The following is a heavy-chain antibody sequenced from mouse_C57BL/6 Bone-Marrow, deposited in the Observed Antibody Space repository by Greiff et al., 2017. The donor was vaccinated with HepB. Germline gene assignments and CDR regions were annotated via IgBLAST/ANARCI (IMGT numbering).Heavy chain of an antibody. CDR2: IYPRSGNT. Sequence: VQLQESGAELARPGASVKLSCKASGYTFTSYGISWVKQRTGQGLEWIGEIYPRSGNTYYNEKFKGKATLTADKSSSTAYMELRSLTSEDSAVYFCAATVVPWYIDVWGTGTTVTVSS. J-gene: IGHJ1*03. V-gene: IGHV1-81*01. CDR1: GYTFTSYG. D-gene: IGHD1-1*01. CDR3: AATVVPWYIDV.